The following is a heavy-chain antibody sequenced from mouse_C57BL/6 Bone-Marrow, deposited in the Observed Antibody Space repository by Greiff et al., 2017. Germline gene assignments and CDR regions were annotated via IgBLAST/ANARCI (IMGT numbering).Heavy chain of an antibody. CDR3: ARGGPFAY. Sequence: VQLQQPGAELVRPGSSVKLSCKASGYTFTSYWMDWVKQRPGQGLEWIGNIYPSDSETHYNQKFKDKATLTVDKSSSTAYMQLSSQTSEDSAVCYCARGGPFAYWGQGTLVTVAA. CDR2: IYPSDSET. V-gene: IGHV1-61*01. J-gene: IGHJ3*01. CDR1: GYTFTSYW.